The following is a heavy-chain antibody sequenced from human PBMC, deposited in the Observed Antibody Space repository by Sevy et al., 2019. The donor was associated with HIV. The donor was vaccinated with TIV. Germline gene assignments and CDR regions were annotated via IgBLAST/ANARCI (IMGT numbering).Heavy chain of an antibody. CDR3: TTATWSQEDYYNS. Sequence: GGSLRLSCAASGFTFSNAWMSWVRQAPGKGLEWVGRIKGKIYHGTIDYAAPVKGRFSISRDDSKNTLYLQMNSLKTGDTAVYYCTTATWSQEDYYNSWGQGTLVTVSS. D-gene: IGHD3-10*01. J-gene: IGHJ5*02. CDR1: GFTFSNAW. V-gene: IGHV3-15*01. CDR2: IKGKIYHGTI.